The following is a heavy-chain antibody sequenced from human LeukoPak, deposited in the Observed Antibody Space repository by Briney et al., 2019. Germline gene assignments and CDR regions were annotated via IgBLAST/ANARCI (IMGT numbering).Heavy chain of an antibody. D-gene: IGHD2-2*01. Sequence: PGGSLRLSCAASGFTFSSYSMNWVRQAPGKGLEWVSSISSSSSYIYYADSVKGRFTISRDNAKNSPYLQMNSLRAEDTAVYYCARVVSSPGGDAFDIWGQGTMVTVSS. CDR3: ARVVSSPGGDAFDI. V-gene: IGHV3-21*01. CDR2: ISSSSSYI. CDR1: GFTFSSYS. J-gene: IGHJ3*02.